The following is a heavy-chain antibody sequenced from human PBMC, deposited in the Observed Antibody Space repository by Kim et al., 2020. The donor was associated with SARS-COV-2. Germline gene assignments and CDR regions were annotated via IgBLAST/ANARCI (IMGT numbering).Heavy chain of an antibody. CDR3: AGRTGFDY. V-gene: IGHV4-34*01. CDR2: SRSS. J-gene: IGHJ4*02. D-gene: IGHD2-15*01. Sequence: SRSSNYNPPLKSRVTISVDTSKNQFSLNLSSVTPADTAVYYCAGRTGFDYWRQETLVTVSS.